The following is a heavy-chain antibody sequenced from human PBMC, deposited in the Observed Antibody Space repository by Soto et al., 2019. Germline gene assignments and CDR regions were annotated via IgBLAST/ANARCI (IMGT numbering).Heavy chain of an antibody. D-gene: IGHD3-9*01. CDR2: ISGSGGST. V-gene: IGHV3-23*01. CDR1: EFTFSSHA. CDR3: ARENYDILTGYYCAFDI. Sequence: PGGSMRLSYAAFEFTFSSHAMSRIRKKQGKGLEWVSAISGSGGSTYYADSVKGRFTISRDNSKNTLYLQMNSLRAEDTAVYYCARENYDILTGYYCAFDIWGQGTMVTVSS. J-gene: IGHJ3*02.